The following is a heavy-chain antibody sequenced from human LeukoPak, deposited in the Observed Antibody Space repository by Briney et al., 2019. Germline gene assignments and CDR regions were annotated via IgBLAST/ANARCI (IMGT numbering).Heavy chain of an antibody. Sequence: ASVKVSCKASGGTFSSYAISWVRQAPGQGLEWMGGIIPIFGTANYAQKFQGRVTITADESTSTAYMELRSLRSDDTAVYYCARGQEVKRTGWFHNWFDPWGQGTLVTVSS. CDR2: IIPIFGTA. CDR3: ARGQEVKRTGWFHNWFDP. D-gene: IGHD6-19*01. CDR1: GGTFSSYA. V-gene: IGHV1-69*13. J-gene: IGHJ5*02.